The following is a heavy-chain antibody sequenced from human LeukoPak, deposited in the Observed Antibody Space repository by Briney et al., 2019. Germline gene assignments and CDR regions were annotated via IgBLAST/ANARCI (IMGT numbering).Heavy chain of an antibody. CDR3: ARENWDFDF. Sequence: PGGSLRLSCAASGFTFSSYAMSWVRQAPGKGLEWVSAISGSGGSTYYADSVKGRFTISRDNSKSTVSLQMDTLRTGDTALYYCARENWDFDFWGQGTLVTVSS. CDR2: ISGSGGST. CDR1: GFTFSSYA. V-gene: IGHV3-23*01. J-gene: IGHJ4*02. D-gene: IGHD7-27*01.